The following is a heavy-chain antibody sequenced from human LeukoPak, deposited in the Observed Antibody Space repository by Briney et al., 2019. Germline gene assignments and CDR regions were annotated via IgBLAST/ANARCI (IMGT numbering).Heavy chain of an antibody. J-gene: IGHJ4*02. V-gene: IGHV3-30*04. Sequence: GRSLRLSCAASGFTFSSYAMHWVRQAPGKGLEWVAVISYDGSNKYYADSVKGRFTISRDNSKNTLYLQMNSLRAEDTAVYYCARNVDTANGYWGQGTLVTVSS. CDR2: ISYDGSNK. D-gene: IGHD5-18*01. CDR1: GFTFSSYA. CDR3: ARNVDTANGY.